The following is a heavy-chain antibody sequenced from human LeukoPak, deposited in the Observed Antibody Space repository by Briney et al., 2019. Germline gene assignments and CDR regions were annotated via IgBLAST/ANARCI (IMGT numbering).Heavy chain of an antibody. CDR1: GGSISSNW. CDR3: ARGPPPDFDY. V-gene: IGHV4-4*02. CDR2: IYHSGST. Sequence: SETLSLTCVVSGGSISSNWWSWVRQPPGKGLEWIGEIYHSGSTTYNPSLKSRVTISVDKSKNQFSLKLSSVTAADTAVYYCARGPPPDFDYWGRGTLVTVSS. J-gene: IGHJ4*02.